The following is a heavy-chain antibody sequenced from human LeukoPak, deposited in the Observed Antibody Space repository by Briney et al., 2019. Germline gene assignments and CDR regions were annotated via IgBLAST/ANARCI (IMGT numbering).Heavy chain of an antibody. Sequence: GGSLRLSCEASGFTFSRYEMNWARQAPGKGLEWVSYISSSGSTIYYADSVKGRFTISRDNAKNSLYLELNSLRSEDTAVYYCAERGITMIGGVWGKGTTVTIS. CDR1: GFTFSRYE. CDR2: ISSSGSTI. CDR3: AERGITMIGGV. D-gene: IGHD3-10*02. J-gene: IGHJ6*03. V-gene: IGHV3-48*03.